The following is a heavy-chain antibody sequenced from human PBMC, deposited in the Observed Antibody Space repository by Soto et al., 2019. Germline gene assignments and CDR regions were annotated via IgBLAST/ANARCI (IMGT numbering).Heavy chain of an antibody. V-gene: IGHV4-31*03. J-gene: IGHJ3*02. CDR2: IYYIGST. CDR3: ARVPREFGELSGDAFDI. Sequence: SETLSLTCTVSGGSISSGCYYWSWIRQHPGKGLEWIGYIYYIGSTYYNPSLKSRVTISVDTSKNQFSLKLSSVTAADTAVYYCARVPREFGELSGDAFDIWGQGTMVTVSS. D-gene: IGHD3-10*01. CDR1: GGSISSGCYY.